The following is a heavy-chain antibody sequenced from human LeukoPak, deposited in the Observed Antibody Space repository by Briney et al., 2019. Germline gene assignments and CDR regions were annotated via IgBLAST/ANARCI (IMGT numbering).Heavy chain of an antibody. CDR1: GGSISNYY. Sequence: PSETLSLTCKVSGGSISNYYWSWIRQPPGKGLEWMGYMYHTGHTMYNSSLNSRGTMSLDTSKNHFSLRLSSVTAADTAVYSCARHPFATPFDYWGPGTLVTVSS. D-gene: IGHD2-15*01. CDR2: MYHTGHT. V-gene: IGHV4-59*08. J-gene: IGHJ4*02. CDR3: ARHPFATPFDY.